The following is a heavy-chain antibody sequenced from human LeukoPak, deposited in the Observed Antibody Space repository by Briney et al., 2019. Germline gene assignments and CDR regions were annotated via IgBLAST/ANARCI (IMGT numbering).Heavy chain of an antibody. D-gene: IGHD3-22*01. CDR2: MHLSGTT. Sequence: SETLSLTCTVSGDSINSLDLWSWVRQPPGKGLEWIGEMHLSGTTHSNPSVKSRVTISIDKSKNQFFLNLSSVTAADTAVYYCAGLVGRYSSGLYYYYFDYWGQGTLVTVSS. CDR1: GDSINSLDL. CDR3: AGLVGRYSSGLYYYYFDY. J-gene: IGHJ4*02. V-gene: IGHV4-4*02.